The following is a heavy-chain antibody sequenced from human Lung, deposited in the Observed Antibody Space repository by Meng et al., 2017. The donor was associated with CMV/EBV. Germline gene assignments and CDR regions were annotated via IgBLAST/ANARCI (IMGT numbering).Heavy chain of an antibody. CDR3: ATDLYYDDSGLRDY. J-gene: IGHJ4*02. D-gene: IGHD3-22*01. V-gene: IGHV3-15*01. CDR2: IISEADGGTT. CDR1: GFPFSNAW. Sequence: GFPFSNAWMSWVRQAPGKGLEWVGRIISEADGGTTHHAAPVKGRFTISRDDSKNTLYLQMNSLKTEDTAMYYCATDLYYDDSGLRDYWGRGTLVTVSS.